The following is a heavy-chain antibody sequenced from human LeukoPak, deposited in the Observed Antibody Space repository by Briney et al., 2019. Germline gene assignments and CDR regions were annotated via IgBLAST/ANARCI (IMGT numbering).Heavy chain of an antibody. V-gene: IGHV1-8*01. J-gene: IGHJ6*03. Sequence: ASVKVSCKASGYTFTSYDINWVRQATGQGLEWMGGMNPNSGNTGYAQKFQGRVTMTRNTSISTAYMELSSLRSEDTAVYYCARGLAKSGGIAQWLRVGYYYMDVWGKGTTVTVSS. CDR1: GYTFTSYD. CDR3: ARGLAKSGGIAQWLRVGYYYMDV. CDR2: MNPNSGNT. D-gene: IGHD6-13*01.